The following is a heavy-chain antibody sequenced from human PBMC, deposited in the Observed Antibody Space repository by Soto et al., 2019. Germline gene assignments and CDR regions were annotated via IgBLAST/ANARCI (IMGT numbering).Heavy chain of an antibody. Sequence: EVQLLESGGGLVQPGGSLRLSCAASGFTFSSCAMSWVRQAPGKGLEWVSTISGRGGSTYYADSVKGRFTISRDNSKNTLYLQMNSLRAEDTAVYYCAKGPPSVTTSLWYNTIYYYYMDVWGKGTTVTVSS. J-gene: IGHJ6*03. CDR1: GFTFSSCA. D-gene: IGHD4-4*01. V-gene: IGHV3-23*01. CDR2: ISGRGGST. CDR3: AKGPPSVTTSLWYNTIYYYYMDV.